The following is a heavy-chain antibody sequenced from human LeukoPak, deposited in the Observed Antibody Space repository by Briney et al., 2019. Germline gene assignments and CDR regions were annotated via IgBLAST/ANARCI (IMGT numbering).Heavy chain of an antibody. CDR3: ARVRAVDTPLDY. CDR1: GFTFSSYA. V-gene: IGHV3-30-3*01. CDR2: ISYDGSNK. Sequence: PGRSLRLSCAASGFTFSSYAMHWVRQAPGKGLEWVAVISYDGSNKYYADSVKGRFTISRDNSKNTLYLQMNSLRAEDTAVYYCARVRAVDTPLDYWGQGTLVTVSS. D-gene: IGHD6-19*01. J-gene: IGHJ4*02.